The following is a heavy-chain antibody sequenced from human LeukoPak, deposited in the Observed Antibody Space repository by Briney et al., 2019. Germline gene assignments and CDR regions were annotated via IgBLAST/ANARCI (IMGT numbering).Heavy chain of an antibody. J-gene: IGHJ4*02. CDR1: GFTFGSYS. CDR2: ISSSSSYI. CDR3: ARESSGYYYFDY. Sequence: GGSLRLSCAASGFTFGSYSMNWVRQAPGKGLEWVSSISSSSSYIYYADSVKGRFTISRDNAKNSLYLQMNSLRAEDTAVYYCARESSGYYYFDYWGQGTLVTVSS. D-gene: IGHD3-22*01. V-gene: IGHV3-21*01.